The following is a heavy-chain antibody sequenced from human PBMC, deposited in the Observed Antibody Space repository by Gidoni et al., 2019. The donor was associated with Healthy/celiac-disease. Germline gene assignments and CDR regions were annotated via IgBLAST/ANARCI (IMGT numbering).Heavy chain of an antibody. CDR2: IIPIFGTA. D-gene: IGHD2-15*01. J-gene: IGHJ1*01. CDR3: ARGGYCSGGSCYAAEYFQH. V-gene: IGHV1-69*06. Sequence: QVQLVQSGAEVKKPGSSVKVSCKASGGTFSSYAISWVRQAPGQGLEWMGGIIPIFGTANYAQKCQGRVTITADKSTCTAYMELSSLRSEDTAVYYCARGGYCSGGSCYAAEYFQHWGQGTLVTVSS. CDR1: GGTFSSYA.